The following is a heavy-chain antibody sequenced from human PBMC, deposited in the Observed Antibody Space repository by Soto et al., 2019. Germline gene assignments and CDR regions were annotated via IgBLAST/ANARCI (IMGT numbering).Heavy chain of an antibody. J-gene: IGHJ4*02. Sequence: EVQLVESGGGLVQPGGSLRLSCAASGFTFSGSSMHWVRQASGKGLEWVARSRSKANNYATTYAASVKGRFTISRDESKNTTYLPMNRLKTEDTAIYYCASLISDSSNFYDNDYWGQGKLVTVSS. CDR1: GFTFSGSS. D-gene: IGHD3-3*02. V-gene: IGHV3-73*02. CDR3: ASLISDSSNFYDNDY. CDR2: SRSKANNYAT.